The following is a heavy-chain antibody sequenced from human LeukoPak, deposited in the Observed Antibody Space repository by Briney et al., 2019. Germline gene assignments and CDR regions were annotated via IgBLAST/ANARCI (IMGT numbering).Heavy chain of an antibody. J-gene: IGHJ4*02. Sequence: PGGSLRLSCAASGFTFSSYSMNRVRQAPGKGLEWVSSISSSSSYIYYADSVKGRFTISRDNAKNSLYLQMNSLRAEDTAVYYCAILIVDDSSGSLDYWGQGTLVTVSS. V-gene: IGHV3-21*01. CDR1: GFTFSSYS. CDR3: AILIVDDSSGSLDY. CDR2: ISSSSSYI. D-gene: IGHD3-22*01.